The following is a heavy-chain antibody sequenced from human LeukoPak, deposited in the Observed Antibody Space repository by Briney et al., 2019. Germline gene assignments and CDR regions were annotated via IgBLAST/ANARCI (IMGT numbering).Heavy chain of an antibody. CDR3: ASNPSGPQNWNYFDY. CDR2: IKQDGSEK. D-gene: IGHD1-1*01. V-gene: IGHV3-7*01. Sequence: PGGSLRLSCAASGFTFSSYWMSWVRQAPGKGLEWVANIKQDGSEKYYVDSVKGRFTISRDNAKNSLYLQMNSLRAEDTAVYYCASNPSGPQNWNYFDYWGQRTLVTVSS. CDR1: GFTFSSYW. J-gene: IGHJ4*02.